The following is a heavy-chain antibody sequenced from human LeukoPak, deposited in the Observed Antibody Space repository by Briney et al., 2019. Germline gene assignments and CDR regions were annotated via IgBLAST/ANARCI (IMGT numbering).Heavy chain of an antibody. CDR1: GGSISSYY. Sequence: SETLSLTCTVSGGSISSYYWSWIRQPPGKGLEWIGYIYYSGSTNYNPSLKSRVTISVDTSKNQFSLKLSSVTAADTAVYYCARETGGSYSGYFDYWGQGTLVTVSS. D-gene: IGHD1-26*01. J-gene: IGHJ4*02. CDR2: IYYSGST. CDR3: ARETGGSYSGYFDY. V-gene: IGHV4-59*12.